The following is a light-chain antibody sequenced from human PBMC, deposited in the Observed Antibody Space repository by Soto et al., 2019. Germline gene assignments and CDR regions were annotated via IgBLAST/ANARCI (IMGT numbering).Light chain of an antibody. V-gene: IGLV2-14*03. CDR3: CSYRSDNPRFYV. J-gene: IGLJ1*01. CDR1: HQNGGHGNF. Sequence: QSALAQASPVSGAPGQAITLFFTGNHQNGGHGNFVSWYQQHPDKVPKLIIYDVTRRASGISSRFSASKSGNTAYLAISGLQADDEADYYCCSYRSDNPRFYVFGTG. CDR2: DVT.